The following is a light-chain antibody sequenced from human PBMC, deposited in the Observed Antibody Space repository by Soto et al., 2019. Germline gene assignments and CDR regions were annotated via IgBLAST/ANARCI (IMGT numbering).Light chain of an antibody. V-gene: IGKV3-15*01. Sequence: EIVMTQSPATLSVSPGERATVSCWASQSVGSNLAWYQQKPGQAPRLLIHGTSTRATGIPDRFSGSGSGTGFTLTISSLQSEHFAIYYCQQYSNWPGTFGQGTKVDIK. CDR2: GTS. CDR3: QQYSNWPGT. CDR1: QSVGSN. J-gene: IGKJ1*01.